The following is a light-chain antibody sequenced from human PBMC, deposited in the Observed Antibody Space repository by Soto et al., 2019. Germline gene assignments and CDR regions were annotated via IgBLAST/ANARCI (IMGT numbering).Light chain of an antibody. V-gene: IGLV2-11*01. J-gene: IGLJ3*02. CDR2: DVS. Sequence: QSVLTQPRSVSGSPGQSVTISCTGTSSDVGGYNYVSWYQQHPGKAPKLMIYDVSKRPSGVPDRFSGSKSGNTASLTISGLQAEDEADYYCCSYAGSYTLWVFGGGTQRPS. CDR3: CSYAGSYTLWV. CDR1: SSDVGGYNY.